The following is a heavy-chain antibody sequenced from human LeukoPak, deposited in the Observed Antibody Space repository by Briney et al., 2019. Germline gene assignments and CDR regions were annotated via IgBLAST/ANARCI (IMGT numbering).Heavy chain of an antibody. CDR3: AKYLYYYDSSGSLGAFDY. Sequence: PGGSLRLSCAASGFTFSSYAMSWVRQAPGKGLEWVSAISGSGGSTYYADSVKGRFTISRDNSKNTLYLQMNSLRAEDTAVYYCAKYLYYYDSSGSLGAFDYWGQGTLVTVSS. CDR1: GFTFSSYA. J-gene: IGHJ4*02. D-gene: IGHD3-22*01. CDR2: ISGSGGST. V-gene: IGHV3-23*01.